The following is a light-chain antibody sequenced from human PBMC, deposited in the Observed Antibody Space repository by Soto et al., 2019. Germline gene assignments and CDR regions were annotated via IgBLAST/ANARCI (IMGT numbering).Light chain of an antibody. V-gene: IGLV2-14*03. CDR2: DVR. CDR1: SNDVGGYNY. CDR3: SGYTGSSTPNV. J-gene: IGLJ1*01. Sequence: QSDLTQPASESGSPGQSITISCTGTSNDVGGYNYVSWYQQHPDTALTLIIYDVRYRLSGVSNRFSGSKSGNTPSPTIPGLQAEDEPDYYCSGYTGSSTPNVVGSGTKVT.